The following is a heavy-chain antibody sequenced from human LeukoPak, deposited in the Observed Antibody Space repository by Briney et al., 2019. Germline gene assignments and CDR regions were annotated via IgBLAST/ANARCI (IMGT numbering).Heavy chain of an antibody. CDR2: INSDGSST. CDR1: GFTFSSYW. V-gene: IGHV3-74*01. Sequence: LPGGSLRLSCAASGFTFSSYWMHWVRQAPGKGLVWVSRINSDGSSTSYADSVKGRFTISRDNSKNTLYLQMNSLRAEDTAVYYCAKREMATINHYWGQGTLVTVSS. J-gene: IGHJ4*02. CDR3: AKREMATINHY. D-gene: IGHD5-24*01.